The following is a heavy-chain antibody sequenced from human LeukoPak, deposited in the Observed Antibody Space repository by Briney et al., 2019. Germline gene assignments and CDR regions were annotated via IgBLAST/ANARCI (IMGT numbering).Heavy chain of an antibody. V-gene: IGHV4-59*01. CDR2: IYSSGTT. Sequence: SETLSLTCTVSGGSISSYYWNWIRQPPGKGLEWIGYIYSSGTTNYNPSLRSRVSMSVDTSKNQFSLRLSSVTAADTAVYYCARDSAVTTLDYWGQGTLVTVSS. CDR3: ARDSAVTTLDY. J-gene: IGHJ4*02. D-gene: IGHD4-17*01. CDR1: GGSISSYY.